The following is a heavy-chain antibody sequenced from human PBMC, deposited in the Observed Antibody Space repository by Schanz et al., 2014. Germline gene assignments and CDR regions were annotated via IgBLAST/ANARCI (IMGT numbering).Heavy chain of an antibody. D-gene: IGHD3-9*01. CDR2: IYLSDGST. CDR3: AFDRDDAYDI. CDR1: GQTVSSYF. V-gene: IGHV1-46*01. J-gene: IGHJ3*02. Sequence: QVHLVQSGAVLKTPGASVNVSCKTSGQTVSSYFIHWVRQAPGQGLEWMGRIYLSDGSTRYAQKFQGRVTVTRDTSTTTVYMDLSSLISEDTAVYYCAFDRDDAYDIWGQGTTVTVSS.